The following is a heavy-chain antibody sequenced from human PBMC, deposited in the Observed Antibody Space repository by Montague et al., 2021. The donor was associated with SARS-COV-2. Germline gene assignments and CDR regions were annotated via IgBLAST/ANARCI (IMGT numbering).Heavy chain of an antibody. Sequence: SETLSLTCSVSGDSITNHYWSWIRQPAGKGLEWIGRIHFTGKTNFSPSFSSRLTMSADTSKNQFSLKLTSVTAADTAIYFCARDRFDFGAGRQGTIDFWGQGTLVTASS. D-gene: IGHD3-10*01. J-gene: IGHJ4*02. CDR2: IHFTGKT. CDR3: ARDRFDFGAGRQGTIDF. CDR1: GDSITNHY. V-gene: IGHV4-4*07.